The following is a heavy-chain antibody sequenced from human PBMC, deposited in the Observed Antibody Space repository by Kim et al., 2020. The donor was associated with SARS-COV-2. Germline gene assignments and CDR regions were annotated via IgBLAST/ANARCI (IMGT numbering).Heavy chain of an antibody. V-gene: IGHV5-51*01. J-gene: IGHJ3*02. CDR3: ARGGIDAFDI. D-gene: IGHD3-16*01. CDR1: GYSFTNYW. CDR2: IYVGDSGT. Sequence: GESLKISCKGSGYSFTNYWIGWVRQMPGKGLEWMRLIYVGDSGTTYSPSFQGQVTISADKSISTAYLQWSSLKASDTAIYYCARGGIDAFDIWGQGTMVTVSS.